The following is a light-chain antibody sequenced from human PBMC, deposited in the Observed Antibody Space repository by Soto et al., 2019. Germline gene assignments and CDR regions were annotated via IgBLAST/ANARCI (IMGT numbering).Light chain of an antibody. V-gene: IGKV1-8*01. CDR2: AAS. CDR3: QQRSNWPIT. J-gene: IGKJ5*01. Sequence: AIRITQSPSSLSASTGDKVTITCRASQGISSYLAWYQQKPGKAPKLLIYAASTLQSGVPSRFSGSGSGTDFTLTISSLEPEDFAVYYCQQRSNWPITFGQGTRLEIK. CDR1: QGISSY.